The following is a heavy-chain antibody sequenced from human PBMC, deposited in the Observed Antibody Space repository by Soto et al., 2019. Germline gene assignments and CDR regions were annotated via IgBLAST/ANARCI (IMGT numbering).Heavy chain of an antibody. J-gene: IGHJ4*02. V-gene: IGHV3-30*18. Sequence: GSLRLSCAASGFTFSSYGLHWVRQAPGKGLEWVAVISYDGSNKYYADSVKGRFTISRDNSKNTLYLQMNSLRAEDTAVYYCAKDSGVGSSRGFDYWGQGTLVTVSS. D-gene: IGHD2-2*01. CDR1: GFTFSSYG. CDR3: AKDSGVGSSRGFDY. CDR2: ISYDGSNK.